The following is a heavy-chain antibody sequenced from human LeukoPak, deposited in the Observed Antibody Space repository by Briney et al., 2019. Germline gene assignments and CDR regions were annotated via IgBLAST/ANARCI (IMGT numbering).Heavy chain of an antibody. V-gene: IGHV4-61*01. CDR2: IHYSGST. CDR3: ARDRGRGAALDY. J-gene: IGHJ4*02. Sequence: KPSETLSLTCTVSGGSISSSTYYWSWIRQPPGKGLEWIGYIHYSGSTNYNPSLKSRVTTSVDTSKNQFSLKLSSVTAADTAVYYCARDRGRGAALDYWGQGTLVTVSS. CDR1: GGSISSSTYY. D-gene: IGHD2-15*01.